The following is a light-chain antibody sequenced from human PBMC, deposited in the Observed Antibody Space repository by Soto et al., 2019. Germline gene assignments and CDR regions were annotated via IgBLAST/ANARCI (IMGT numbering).Light chain of an antibody. V-gene: IGKV1-5*01. CDR2: DDS. CDR1: QSISSW. J-gene: IGKJ1*01. Sequence: DLQMTQSPSTLSASVGARVTITRRASQSISSWLAWYQQKPGKDPKILIYDDSSLESGVPSRFSGSGPGTDFTLTISSLQPEDFATYYCKQSYSKWTFGHGPKGDIK. CDR3: KQSYSKWT.